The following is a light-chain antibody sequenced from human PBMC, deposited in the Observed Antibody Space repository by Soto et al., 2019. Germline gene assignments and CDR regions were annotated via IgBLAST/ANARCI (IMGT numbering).Light chain of an antibody. J-gene: IGKJ2*01. CDR2: GAS. V-gene: IGKV3-20*01. Sequence: EIVLTQSPGTLSLSPGETATLSCRASQTVTNNYLAWYQQKPGKAPMLVMSGASSRATGIPDSFSGGGSETDFPLTISILQPEYFALYYCPRYDSSYTFGQGTKLEIK. CDR3: PRYDSSYT. CDR1: QTVTNNY.